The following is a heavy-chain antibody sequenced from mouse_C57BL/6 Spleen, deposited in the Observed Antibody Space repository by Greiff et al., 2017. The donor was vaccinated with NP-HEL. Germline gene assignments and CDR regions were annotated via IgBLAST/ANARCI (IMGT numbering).Heavy chain of an antibody. V-gene: IGHV1-64*01. J-gene: IGHJ3*01. CDR1: GYTFTSYW. CDR2: IHPNSGST. CDR3: ARHYGYDGTY. D-gene: IGHD2-2*01. Sequence: VQLQQPGAELVKPGASVKLSCKASGYTFTSYWMHWVKQRPGQGLEWIGMIHPNSGSTNYNEKFKSKATLTVDKSSSTAYMQLSSLTSEDTAVYYCARHYGYDGTYWGQGTLVTVSA.